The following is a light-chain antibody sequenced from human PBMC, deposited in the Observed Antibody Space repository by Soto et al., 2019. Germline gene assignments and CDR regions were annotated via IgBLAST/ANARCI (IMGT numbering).Light chain of an antibody. V-gene: IGLV2-8*01. J-gene: IGLJ1*01. Sequence: QSALTQPPSASGSPGQSVTISCPGTSSDVGGYNYVSWYQQHPGKVPKLMVYEVNKRPSGVPDRFSGSKSGNTASLTVSGLQAEDEADYYCTAYAGGNNVFGTGTKLTVL. CDR2: EVN. CDR3: TAYAGGNNV. CDR1: SSDVGGYNY.